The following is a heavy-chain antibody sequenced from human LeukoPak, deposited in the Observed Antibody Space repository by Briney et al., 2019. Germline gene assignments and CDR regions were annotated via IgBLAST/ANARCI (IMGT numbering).Heavy chain of an antibody. Sequence: GGSLRLSCAASGFTFSSYAMHWVRQAPGKGLEWVAVISYDGSNKYYADSVKGRFTISRDNSKNTLYLQMNSLRAEDTAVYYCARDRWFGESTRSIDYWGQGTLVTVSS. CDR2: ISYDGSNK. V-gene: IGHV3-30*04. J-gene: IGHJ4*02. D-gene: IGHD3-10*01. CDR1: GFTFSSYA. CDR3: ARDRWFGESTRSIDY.